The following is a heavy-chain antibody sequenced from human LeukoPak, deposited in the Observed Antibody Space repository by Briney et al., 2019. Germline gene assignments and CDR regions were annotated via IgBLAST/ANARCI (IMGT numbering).Heavy chain of an antibody. D-gene: IGHD3-3*01. CDR2: ISGSGTNT. V-gene: IGHV3-23*01. J-gene: IGHJ4*02. Sequence: RGSLRLSCAASGFTFSSYAMSWVRQAPGKGLEWVSSISGSGTNTDYADSVKGRFTISRDNSKNTVYLQMNSLRAEDTAVYYCAKGGRGVKEWLYDYWGQGTLVTVYS. CDR1: GFTFSSYA. CDR3: AKGGRGVKEWLYDY.